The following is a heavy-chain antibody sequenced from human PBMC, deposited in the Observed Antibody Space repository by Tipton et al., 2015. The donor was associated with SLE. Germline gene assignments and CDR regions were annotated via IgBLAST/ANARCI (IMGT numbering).Heavy chain of an antibody. Sequence: GSLRLSCAVSGYFISSGYYWGWIRQSAGRGLEWIGRIYSSGDRDYNPSLRSRVTMSIDASQNRVSLRLKSVSAADTAVYYCARGSDGEYVRYFDVWGPGTLVTVSS. CDR2: IYSSGDR. D-gene: IGHD4-17*01. CDR3: ARGSDGEYVRYFDV. V-gene: IGHV4-38-2*01. J-gene: IGHJ2*01. CDR1: GYFISSGYY.